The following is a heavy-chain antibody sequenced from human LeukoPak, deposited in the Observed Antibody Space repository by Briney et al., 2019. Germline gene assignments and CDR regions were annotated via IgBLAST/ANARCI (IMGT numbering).Heavy chain of an antibody. CDR3: TKGATGTFFDY. V-gene: IGHV3-30*02. CDR1: GFAFSSFA. CDR2: IRYGGNSR. D-gene: IGHD1-1*01. J-gene: IGHJ4*02. Sequence: GGSLRLSCAASGFAFSSFAMHWVRQAPGKGLEWVAFIRYGGNSRYFADSVKGRFTISRDNSKDTMYLQMNSLRAEDTAVYYRTKGATGTFFDYWGQGTLVTVSS.